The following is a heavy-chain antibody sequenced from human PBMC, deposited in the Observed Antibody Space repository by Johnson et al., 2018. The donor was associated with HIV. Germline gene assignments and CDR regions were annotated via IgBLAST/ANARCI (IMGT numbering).Heavy chain of an antibody. V-gene: IGHV3-30*04. CDR3: AKDLGESENEEGASDI. J-gene: IGHJ3*02. Sequence: QVKLVESGGGVVQPGRSLRLSCAASGFTFSSSAMHWVRQAPGKGLEWVAVISYDGSNKYYADSVKGRFTISRDNSKNTLYLQMNSLRAEETAVYYCAKDLGESENEEGASDIWGQGTMVVVSS. CDR2: ISYDGSNK. D-gene: IGHD1-26*01. CDR1: GFTFSSSA.